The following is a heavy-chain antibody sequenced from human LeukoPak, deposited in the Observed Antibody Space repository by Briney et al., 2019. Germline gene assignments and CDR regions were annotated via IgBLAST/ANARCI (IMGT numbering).Heavy chain of an antibody. V-gene: IGHV3-30*02. CDR1: GFTFSSYG. Sequence: GGSLRLSCAASGFTFSSYGMHWVRQAPGKGLEWVAFIRYGGSNKYYADSVKGRFTISRDNSKNTLYLQMNSLRAEDTAVYYCATETPAYGLNWFDPWGQGTLVTVSS. CDR2: IRYGGSNK. J-gene: IGHJ5*02. CDR3: ATETPAYGLNWFDP. D-gene: IGHD2-21*01.